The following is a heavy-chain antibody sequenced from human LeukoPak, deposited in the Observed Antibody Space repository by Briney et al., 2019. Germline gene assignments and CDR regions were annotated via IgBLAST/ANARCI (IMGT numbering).Heavy chain of an antibody. J-gene: IGHJ5*02. D-gene: IGHD3-16*01. CDR3: ARQGADMITFGETPSNWFDP. CDR2: IYYSGST. Sequence: SETLSLTCTVSGGSISSSSYYWGWIRQPPGKGLEWIGSIYYSGSTYYNPSLKSRVTMSVDTSKNQISLKLKSVTAADTAVYYCARQGADMITFGETPSNWFDPWGQGTLVTVSS. CDR1: GGSISSSSYY. V-gene: IGHV4-39*07.